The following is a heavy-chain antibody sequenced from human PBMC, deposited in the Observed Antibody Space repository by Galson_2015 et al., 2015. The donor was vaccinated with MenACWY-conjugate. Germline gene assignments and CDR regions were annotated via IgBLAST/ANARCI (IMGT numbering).Heavy chain of an antibody. J-gene: IGHJ4*02. CDR1: RFTFGDYA. CDR2: IRSKAYGGTT. CDR3: TRGLRATIEVFDY. D-gene: IGHD5-12*01. Sequence: LRLSCAASRFTFGDYAMSWFRQAPVKGLEWVGFIRSKAYGGTTEYAASVKGRFTISRDDSKSIAYLQMNSLKTEDTAVYYCTRGLRATIEVFDYWGQGTLVTVSS. V-gene: IGHV3-49*03.